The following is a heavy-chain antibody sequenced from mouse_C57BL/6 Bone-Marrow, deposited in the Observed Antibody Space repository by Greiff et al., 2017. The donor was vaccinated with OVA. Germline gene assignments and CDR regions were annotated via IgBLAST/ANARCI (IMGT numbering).Heavy chain of an antibody. J-gene: IGHJ4*01. CDR1: GFSLTSYG. D-gene: IGHD2-4*01. CDR3: AKHVARIYYDDDGGGVDY. Sequence: VKLVESGPGLVAPSQSLSITCTVSGFSLTSYGVDWVRQPPGKGLEWLGVIWGGGSPNYNSALISRLSIRTDNSKSQVFLKMNSLLTDDTAMYYGAKHVARIYYDDDGGGVDYWGQGTSVTVSS. CDR2: IWGGGSP. V-gene: IGHV2-9*01.